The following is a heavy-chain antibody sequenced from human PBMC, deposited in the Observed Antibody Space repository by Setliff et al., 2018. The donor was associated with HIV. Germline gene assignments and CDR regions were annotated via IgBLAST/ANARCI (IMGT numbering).Heavy chain of an antibody. D-gene: IGHD6-25*01. V-gene: IGHV3-NL1*01. CDR3: ARSRPYNSALDY. CDR1: GFTFSSYA. J-gene: IGHJ4*02. CDR2: IYSDGST. Sequence: GGSLRLSCAASGFTFSSYAMHWVRQAPGKGLEWVSTIYSDGSTYHRDSVKGRFTLSRDNSKNTVYLQVGSLRPDDTAMYYCARSRPYNSALDYWGQGTLVTVSS.